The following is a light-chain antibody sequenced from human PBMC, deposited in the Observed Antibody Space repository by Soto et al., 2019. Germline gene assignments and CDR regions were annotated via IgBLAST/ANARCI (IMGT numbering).Light chain of an antibody. CDR3: SSYTSTSTLVV. J-gene: IGLJ2*01. V-gene: IGLV2-14*01. CDR1: SSDIGDDY. Sequence: QSALTQPASVSGSPGQSITISCTGTSSDIGDDYVSWYQQYPGKVPKLMIYDVTNRASGVPSRFSASKSGDTASLTISGLQAEDKADYYCSSYTSTSTLVVFGGGTKLTVL. CDR2: DVT.